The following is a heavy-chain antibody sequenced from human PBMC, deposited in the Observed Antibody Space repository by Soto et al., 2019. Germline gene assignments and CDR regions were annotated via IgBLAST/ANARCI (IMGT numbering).Heavy chain of an antibody. CDR3: AKDPNSGSYWGAFDI. V-gene: IGHV3-9*01. Sequence: GGSLRLSCAASGFTFDDYAMHWVRQAPGKGLEWVSGISWNSGSIGYADSVKGRFTISRDNVKNSLYLQMNSLRAEDTALYYCAKDPNSGSYWGAFDIWGQGTMVTVSS. CDR2: ISWNSGSI. J-gene: IGHJ3*02. D-gene: IGHD1-26*01. CDR1: GFTFDDYA.